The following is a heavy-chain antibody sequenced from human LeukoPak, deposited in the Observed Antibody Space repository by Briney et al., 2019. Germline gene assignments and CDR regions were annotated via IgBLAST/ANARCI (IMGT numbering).Heavy chain of an antibody. CDR2: IDISGGST. V-gene: IGHV3-23*01. CDR3: ANEVRPNDY. D-gene: IGHD1-1*01. Sequence: GGSLRLSCAASGFTFSSYGMHWVRQAPGKGLEWVASIDISGGSTYYEDSVQGRFTISRGNSKNTLYLEMNSLRVEDTALYYCANEVRPNDYWGQGTLVTVSS. J-gene: IGHJ4*02. CDR1: GFTFSSYG.